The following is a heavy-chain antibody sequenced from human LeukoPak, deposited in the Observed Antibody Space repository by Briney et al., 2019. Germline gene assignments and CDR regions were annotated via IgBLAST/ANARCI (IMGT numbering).Heavy chain of an antibody. D-gene: IGHD4-17*01. J-gene: IGHJ4*02. CDR3: ARDPYGDYVFDY. V-gene: IGHV3-23*01. CDR1: GFTFSSYA. CDR2: ISVSGVST. Sequence: HPGGSLRLSCAAPGFTFSSYAMSWVRQAPGKGLEWVSGISVSGVSTYYADSVKGRFTISRDNSKNTLYLQMNSLRAEDTALYYCARDPYGDYVFDYWGQGTLVTVSS.